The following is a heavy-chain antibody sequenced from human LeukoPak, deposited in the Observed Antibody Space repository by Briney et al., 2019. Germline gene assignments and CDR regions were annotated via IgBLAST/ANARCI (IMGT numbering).Heavy chain of an antibody. D-gene: IGHD3-3*01. Sequence: PSETLSLTCTVSSGSISSGSYYWGWIRQPPGQGLEWIGSIYYSGNTYYNPSLKSRVTISVDTSKNQFSLKLSSVTAADTAVYYCARGDRTIFGVVIPGAFDIWGQGTMVTVSS. J-gene: IGHJ3*02. CDR2: IYYSGNT. CDR3: ARGDRTIFGVVIPGAFDI. CDR1: SGSISSGSYY. V-gene: IGHV4-39*07.